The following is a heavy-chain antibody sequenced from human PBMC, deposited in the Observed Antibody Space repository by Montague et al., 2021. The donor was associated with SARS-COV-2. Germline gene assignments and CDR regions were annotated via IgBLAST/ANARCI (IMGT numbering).Heavy chain of an antibody. CDR1: GFTFSSYW. CDR3: ATLTVGATPDAFDI. D-gene: IGHD1-26*01. Sequence: SLRLSCAASGFTFSSYWMHWVRQAPGKGLVWVSRINSDGSSTSYADSVKGRFTISRDNAKNTLYLQMNSLRAEDTAVYYCATLTVGATPDAFDIWGQGTMVTVSS. V-gene: IGHV3-74*01. J-gene: IGHJ3*02. CDR2: INSDGSST.